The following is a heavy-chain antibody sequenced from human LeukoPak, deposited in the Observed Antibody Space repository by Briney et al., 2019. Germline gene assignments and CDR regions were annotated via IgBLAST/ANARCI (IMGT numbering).Heavy chain of an antibody. Sequence: GGSRRLSCAASGFTFSGYAMSWVRQAPGEGLEGVSTLSGVGGGTNYGDSVKGRFTISRDNSKNTVYLQMNSLRSEDTAVYYCTQVHDTSGYYYHFDSWGQGTLVTVSS. D-gene: IGHD3-22*01. CDR2: LSGVGGGT. CDR3: TQVHDTSGYYYHFDS. CDR1: GFTFSGYA. V-gene: IGHV3-23*01. J-gene: IGHJ4*02.